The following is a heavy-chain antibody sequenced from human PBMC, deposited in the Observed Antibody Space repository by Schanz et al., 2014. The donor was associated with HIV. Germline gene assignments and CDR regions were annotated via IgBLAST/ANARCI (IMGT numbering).Heavy chain of an antibody. CDR3: AKFGRLLGNFDD. CDR2: ISERGGRT. CDR1: GFTFNNYA. V-gene: IGHV3-23*01. J-gene: IGHJ4*02. D-gene: IGHD2-15*01. Sequence: EVQLLDSGGGLVQPGGSLRLSCVASGFTFNNYAMTWVRQAPGKGLEWVSSISERGGRTYYADSVNGRFTISRDNSKNTLYLQMNSLRAEDTAVYYCAKFGRLLGNFDDWGQGTLVTVSS.